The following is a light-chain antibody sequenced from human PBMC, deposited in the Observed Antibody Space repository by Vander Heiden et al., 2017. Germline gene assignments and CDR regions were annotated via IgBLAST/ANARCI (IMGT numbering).Light chain of an antibody. J-gene: IGKJ1*01. V-gene: IGKV1-39*01. CDR3: QQSFSTPWT. CDR1: QYIGNY. CDR2: AAS. Sequence: DIQLTQSPSSLSASVGDRVTITCRASQYIGNYLNWYQQQPGKAPKLLIYAASTLQSGVPSRFSGSGSGADFTLTVSSLQPEDFASYYCQQSFSTPWTFGQGTKVDVK.